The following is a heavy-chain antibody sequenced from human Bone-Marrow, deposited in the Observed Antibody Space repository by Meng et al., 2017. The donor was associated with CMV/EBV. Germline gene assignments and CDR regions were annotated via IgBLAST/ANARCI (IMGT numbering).Heavy chain of an antibody. CDR1: GGTFSSYA. J-gene: IGHJ6*01. D-gene: IGHD2-2*01. V-gene: IGHV1-69*05. Sequence: SVKVSCKASGGTFSSYAISWVRQAPGQGLEWMGGIIPIFGTANYAQKFQGRVTITTDESTSTAYMELSSLRSEDTAVYYCARGNIVVVPAAVYYYYYGMAVWGQGNTVNGAS. CDR3: ARGNIVVVPAAVYYYYYGMAV. CDR2: IIPIFGTA.